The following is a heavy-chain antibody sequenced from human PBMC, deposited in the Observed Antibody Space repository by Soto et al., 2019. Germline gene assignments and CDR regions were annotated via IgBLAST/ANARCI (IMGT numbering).Heavy chain of an antibody. D-gene: IGHD3-3*01. V-gene: IGHV4-34*01. CDR2: INHSGST. CDR3: ARARSGRKAPNYYYYYSMDV. J-gene: IGHJ6*02. CDR1: GGSFSGYY. Sequence: SETLSLTCAVYGGSFSGYYWSWIRQPPGKGLEWIGEINHSGSTNYNPSLKSRVTISVDTSKNQFSLKLSSVSAADTAVYYCARARSGRKAPNYYYYYSMDVWGQGTTVTVS.